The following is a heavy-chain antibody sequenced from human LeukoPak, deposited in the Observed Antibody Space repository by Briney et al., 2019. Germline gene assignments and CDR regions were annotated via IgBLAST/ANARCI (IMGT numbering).Heavy chain of an antibody. CDR3: ARGISSGWDLYFDY. Sequence: SETLSLTCTVSGGSISSYYWSWIRQPPGKGLEWIGYIYYSGSTNYNPSFKSRVTISVDTSKNQFSLKLSSVTAADTAVYYCARGISSGWDLYFDYWGQGTLVTVSS. V-gene: IGHV4-59*01. J-gene: IGHJ4*02. CDR2: IYYSGST. D-gene: IGHD6-19*01. CDR1: GGSISSYY.